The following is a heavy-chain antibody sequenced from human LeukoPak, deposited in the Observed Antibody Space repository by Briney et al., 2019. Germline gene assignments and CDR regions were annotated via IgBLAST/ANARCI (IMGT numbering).Heavy chain of an antibody. Sequence: PGESPKISCKGSGYRFSTYWIAWVRQMPGKGLEWMGIIYPGDSDTRYSPSFRGQVTMSADKSINTAYLQWSSLKASDTAMYYCARRQGCSSSSCPPDSWGQGTLVTVSS. CDR3: ARRQGCSSSSCPPDS. D-gene: IGHD2-2*01. CDR1: GYRFSTYW. CDR2: IYPGDSDT. V-gene: IGHV5-51*01. J-gene: IGHJ4*02.